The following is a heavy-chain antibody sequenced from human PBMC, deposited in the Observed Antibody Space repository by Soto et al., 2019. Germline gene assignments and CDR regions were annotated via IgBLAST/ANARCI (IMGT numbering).Heavy chain of an antibody. Sequence: SETLSLTCTVSGGSISSGGYYWSWIRQHPGKGLEWIGYIYYSGSTYYKTSLKSRVNISVDTSKNQFSLKLSSVTAADTAVYYCARGYGDSYYFDYWGQGTLVTVSS. D-gene: IGHD4-17*01. CDR1: GGSISSGGYY. J-gene: IGHJ4*02. CDR2: IYYSGST. V-gene: IGHV4-31*03. CDR3: ARGYGDSYYFDY.